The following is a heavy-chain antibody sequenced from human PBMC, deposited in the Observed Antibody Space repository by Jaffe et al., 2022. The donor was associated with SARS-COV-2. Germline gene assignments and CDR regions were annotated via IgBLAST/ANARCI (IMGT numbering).Heavy chain of an antibody. V-gene: IGHV3-30*04. D-gene: IGHD5-18*01. CDR2: ISYDGSNK. J-gene: IGHJ4*02. CDR3: ARAGYSYGFPGEYYFDY. CDR1: GFTFSSYA. Sequence: QVQLVESGGGVVQPGRSLRLSCAASGFTFSSYAMHWVRQAPGKGLEWVAVISYDGSNKYYADSVKGRFTISRDNSKNTLYLQMNSLRAEDTAVYYCARAGYSYGFPGEYYFDYWGQGTLVTVSS.